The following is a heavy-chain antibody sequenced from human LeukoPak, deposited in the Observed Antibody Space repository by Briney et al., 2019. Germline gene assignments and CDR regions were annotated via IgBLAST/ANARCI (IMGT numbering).Heavy chain of an antibody. D-gene: IGHD4-17*01. V-gene: IGHV3-7*01. Sequence: GGALILSYAASGFTFSSYWMSWVRPAPGKGGEWVANIKQDGSEKYYLDSVKGRFTISRDNAKNSLYLQMNSLRAEDTAVYYCARDEMTTVTTWDYWGQGTLVTVSS. J-gene: IGHJ4*02. CDR3: ARDEMTTVTTWDY. CDR1: GFTFSSYW. CDR2: IKQDGSEK.